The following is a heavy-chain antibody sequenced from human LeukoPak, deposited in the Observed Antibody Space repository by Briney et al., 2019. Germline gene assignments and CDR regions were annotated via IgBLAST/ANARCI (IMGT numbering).Heavy chain of an antibody. V-gene: IGHV4-39*01. CDR1: GGSISSTRCY. CDR3: ARYWGYNSNRSLDS. Sequence: SETLSLTCTVSGGSISSTRCYWGWIRQPPGKGLEWIGSIYYSGTTYNNPSLTSRVTISIDTSKNQFSLKLRSVTAADTALYYCARYWGYNSNRSLDSWGQGALVTVSS. D-gene: IGHD4-11*01. CDR2: IYYSGTT. J-gene: IGHJ4*02.